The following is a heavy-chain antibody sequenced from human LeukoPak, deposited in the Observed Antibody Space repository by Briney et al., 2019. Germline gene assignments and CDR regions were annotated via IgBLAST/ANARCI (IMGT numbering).Heavy chain of an antibody. CDR1: GGSIRSSYYY. D-gene: IGHD5-18*01. CDR3: ARIGRYTEFDP. Sequence: SETLSLTCTVSGGSIRSSYYYWGWIRQPPGKGLEWIGSIYDSGSTYYNPSLKSRVTMSVDTSKNQFSLKLSSVTAVDTAVYYCARIGRYTEFDPWGQGTLVTVSS. V-gene: IGHV4-39*07. J-gene: IGHJ5*02. CDR2: IYDSGST.